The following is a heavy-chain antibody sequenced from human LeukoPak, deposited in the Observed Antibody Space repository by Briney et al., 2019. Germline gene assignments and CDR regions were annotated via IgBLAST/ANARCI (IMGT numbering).Heavy chain of an antibody. CDR3: ARAKGPLRNWFDP. D-gene: IGHD3-9*01. Sequence: GGSLRLSCAASGFTFSSYAMHWVRQAPGKGLEWVAVISYDGSNKYYADSVKGRFTISRDNSKNTLYLQMNSLRAEDTAVYYCARAKGPLRNWFDPWGQGTLVTVSS. V-gene: IGHV3-30*04. CDR2: ISYDGSNK. J-gene: IGHJ5*02. CDR1: GFTFSSYA.